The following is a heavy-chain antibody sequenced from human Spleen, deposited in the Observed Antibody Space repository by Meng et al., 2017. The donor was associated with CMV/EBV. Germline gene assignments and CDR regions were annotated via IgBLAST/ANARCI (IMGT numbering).Heavy chain of an antibody. V-gene: IGHV3-23*01. CDR3: AKAFSSSWYREYYDF. J-gene: IGHJ4*02. CDR2: IPATSGST. Sequence: GESLKIACAFFRFTFSNFAISWVRQAPGKGLEWVSAIPATSGSTYHADSVKGLFTISRDNSKNTLFLQMNSLRAEDTAIYYCAKAFSSSWYREYYDFWGQGTLVTVSS. D-gene: IGHD6-13*01. CDR1: RFTFSNFA.